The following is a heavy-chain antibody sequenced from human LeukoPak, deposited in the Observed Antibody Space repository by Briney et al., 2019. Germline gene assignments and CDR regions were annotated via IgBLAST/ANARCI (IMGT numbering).Heavy chain of an antibody. D-gene: IGHD2-15*01. CDR1: GYTFTSYG. J-gene: IGHJ6*02. V-gene: IGHV1-18*01. Sequence: ASVNVSCKASGYTFTSYGISWVRQPPGQGLEWMGWISAYNGNTNYAQKFQGRVTMTTDTSTSTAYMELKSLRLDDTAVYYCARSLYCSGGSCRGDDWGQGTTVTVSS. CDR3: ARSLYCSGGSCRGDD. CDR2: ISAYNGNT.